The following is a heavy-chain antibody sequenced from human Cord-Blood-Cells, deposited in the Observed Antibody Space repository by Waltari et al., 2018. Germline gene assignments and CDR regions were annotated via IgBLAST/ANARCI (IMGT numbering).Heavy chain of an antibody. V-gene: IGHV4-59*01. CDR2: IYYSGST. CDR1: GGSISSYY. J-gene: IGHJ4*02. Sequence: QVQLQESGPGLVKPSETLSLTCPVSGGSISSYYWSWIRQPPGKGLEWIGYIYYSGSTNYNPSLKSRVTISVDTSKNQFSLKLSSVTAADTAVYYCARNFGDYWGQGTLVTVSS. CDR3: ARNFGDY. D-gene: IGHD3-16*01.